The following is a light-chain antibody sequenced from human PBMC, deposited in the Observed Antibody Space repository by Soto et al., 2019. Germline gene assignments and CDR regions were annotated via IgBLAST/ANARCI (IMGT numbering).Light chain of an antibody. V-gene: IGLV1-40*01. CDR2: GNS. J-gene: IGLJ2*01. CDR3: QSYDSSLSGSI. CDR1: SSNIGAGYD. Sequence: QSVLTQPPSVSGAPGQRGTISCTGSSSNIGAGYDVHWYQQLPGTAPKLLIYGNSNRPSGVPDRFSGSKSGTSASLAITGLQAEDDADYYCQSYDSSLSGSIFGGGTKLPVL.